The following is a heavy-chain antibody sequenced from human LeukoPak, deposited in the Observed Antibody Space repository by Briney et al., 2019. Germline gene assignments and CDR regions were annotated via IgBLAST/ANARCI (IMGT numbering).Heavy chain of an antibody. CDR3: VRNNAMDV. CDR1: GFTLSNHW. Sequence: GGSLRLSCAASGFTLSNHWMTWVRQVPGRGPEWVANVNRDGSETYYLDSVKGRFTISRDNAKNSLYLQMNSLRAEDTALYYCVRNNAMDVWGQGTTVIVSS. J-gene: IGHJ6*02. CDR2: VNRDGSET. D-gene: IGHD2-8*01. V-gene: IGHV3-7*03.